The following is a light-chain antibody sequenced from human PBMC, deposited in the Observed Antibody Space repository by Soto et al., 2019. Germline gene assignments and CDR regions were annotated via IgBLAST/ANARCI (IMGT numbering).Light chain of an antibody. Sequence: SYELTQPPSVSVAPGQTARITCGGNNIGSKRVQWYQQKPGLAPVLVLYDDSDRPSGIPEGFSGSNSGNAATLNISRVEAGDEADYYCQVWDSISDLVVFGGGTKLTVL. J-gene: IGLJ2*01. CDR2: DDS. V-gene: IGLV3-21*02. CDR1: NIGSKR. CDR3: QVWDSISDLVV.